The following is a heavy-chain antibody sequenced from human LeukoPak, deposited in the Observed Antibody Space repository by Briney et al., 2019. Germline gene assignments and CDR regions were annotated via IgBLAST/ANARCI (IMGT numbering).Heavy chain of an antibody. Sequence: SETLSLTCTVSGGSISSYYWSWIRQHPGKGLEWIGYIYYSGSTYYNPSLKSRVTISVDTSKNQFSLKLSSVTAADTAVYYCARVNYYDSSGYLDAFDIWGQGTMVTVSS. CDR2: IYYSGST. V-gene: IGHV4-59*06. CDR3: ARVNYYDSSGYLDAFDI. CDR1: GGSISSYY. J-gene: IGHJ3*02. D-gene: IGHD3-22*01.